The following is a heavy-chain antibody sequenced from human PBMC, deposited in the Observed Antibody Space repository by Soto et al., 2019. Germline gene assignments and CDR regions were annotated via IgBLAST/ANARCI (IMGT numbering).Heavy chain of an antibody. D-gene: IGHD3-3*01. CDR2: SNHSGST. V-gene: IGHV4-34*01. CDR3: AREGDEYYDFWSGLTRAVDDAFDI. CDR1: GGGFRGYY. J-gene: IGHJ3*02. Sequence: PDTLSLTCAVFGGGFRGYYGSWIRQPPGKGLGWIGESNHSGSTNYNPSLQSRATISVHTSKNQFSLKLSSVTAADTAVYYCAREGDEYYDFWSGLTRAVDDAFDIWGQGTMVTVSS.